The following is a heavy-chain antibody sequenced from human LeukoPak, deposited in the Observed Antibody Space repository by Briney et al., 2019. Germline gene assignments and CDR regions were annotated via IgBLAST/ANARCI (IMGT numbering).Heavy chain of an antibody. J-gene: IGHJ4*02. D-gene: IGHD3-10*01. Sequence: ASVTVSLKGTVYTVTGYYLYWVCQPPGQVLEGVGWMYTKYGVAKYGHKFQGWVTKTSHSSISRAYMELSRLRSHDTAVYCCARHLNYYGSGSYLGGCDHWGQGTLVTVSS. CDR1: VYTVTGYY. V-gene: IGHV1-2*04. CDR2: MYTKYGVA. CDR3: ARHLNYYGSGSYLGGCDH.